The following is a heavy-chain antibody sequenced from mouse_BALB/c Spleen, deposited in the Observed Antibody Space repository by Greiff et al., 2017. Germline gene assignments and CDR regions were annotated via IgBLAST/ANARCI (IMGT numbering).Heavy chain of an antibody. CDR1: GFPLTSYG. CDR3: ASGKGQYYDMDY. Sequence: QVQLKESGPGLVAPSQSLSITCTVSGFPLTSYGVHWVRQPPGKGLEWLGVICAGGSTNYYSALMSRLSIRKDNSKSQVVLKMNSLQTDDTAMYYYASGKGQYYDMDYWGQGTSVTVSS. J-gene: IGHJ4*01. V-gene: IGHV2-9*02. CDR2: ICAGGST.